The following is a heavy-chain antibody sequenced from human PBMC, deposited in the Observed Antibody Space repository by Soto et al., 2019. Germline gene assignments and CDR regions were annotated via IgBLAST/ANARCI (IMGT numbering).Heavy chain of an antibody. D-gene: IGHD2-2*01. V-gene: IGHV4-39*01. CDR3: ARHRVGYCSSTSCYDGYYYYMDV. Sequence: SETLSLTCTGSGGSISSSSYYWGWIRQPPGKGLEWIGSIYYSGSTYYNPSLKSRVTISVDTSKNQFSLKLSSVTAADTAVYYCARHRVGYCSSTSCYDGYYYYMDVWGKGTTVTVSS. CDR2: IYYSGST. J-gene: IGHJ6*03. CDR1: GGSISSSSYY.